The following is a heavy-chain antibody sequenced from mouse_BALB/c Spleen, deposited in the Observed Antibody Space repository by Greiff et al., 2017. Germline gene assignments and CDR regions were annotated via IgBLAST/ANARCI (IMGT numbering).Heavy chain of an antibody. V-gene: IGHV5-17*02. CDR2: ISSGSSTI. CDR1: GFTFSSFG. J-gene: IGHJ2*01. D-gene: IGHD2-14*01. Sequence: EVQGVESGGGLVQPGGSRKLSCAASGFTFSSFGMHWVRQAPEKGLEWVAYISSGSSTIYYADTVKGRFTISRDNPKNTLFLQMTSLRSEDTAMYYCARYYRYDFDDWGQGTTLTVSS. CDR3: ARYYRYDFDD.